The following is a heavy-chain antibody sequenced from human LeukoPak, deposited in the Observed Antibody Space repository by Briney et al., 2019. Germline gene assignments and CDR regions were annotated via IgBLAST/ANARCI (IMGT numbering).Heavy chain of an antibody. Sequence: GGSLRLSCAASGFTVSSNYMSWVRQAPGKGLEWVSYISSSSSTIYYADSVKGRFTISRDKAKNSLYLQMNSLRAEDTAVYYCAREYCSSTSCLYDYWGQGTLVTVSS. V-gene: IGHV3-48*01. CDR3: AREYCSSTSCLYDY. CDR1: GFTVSSNY. J-gene: IGHJ4*02. CDR2: ISSSSSTI. D-gene: IGHD2-2*01.